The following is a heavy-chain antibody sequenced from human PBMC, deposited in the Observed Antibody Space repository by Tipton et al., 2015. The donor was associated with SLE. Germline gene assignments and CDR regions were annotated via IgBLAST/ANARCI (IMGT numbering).Heavy chain of an antibody. CDR3: AREEWEPYFDY. CDR1: GYAISRGNY. D-gene: IGHD1-26*01. Sequence: TLSLTCDVSGYAISRGNYWGWIRQAPEKGLEWIGSIFHDGSTHYNPTLKSRAIISVDTSKNQFSLKLSSVTAADTAVFYCAREEWEPYFDYWGQGTLVTVSS. V-gene: IGHV4-38-2*02. CDR2: IFHDGST. J-gene: IGHJ4*02.